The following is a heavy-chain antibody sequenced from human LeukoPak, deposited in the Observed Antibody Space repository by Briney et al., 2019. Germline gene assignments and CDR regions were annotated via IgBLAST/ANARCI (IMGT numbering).Heavy chain of an antibody. J-gene: IGHJ6*03. V-gene: IGHV1-8*01. D-gene: IGHD6-13*01. CDR1: GYTLTSYD. CDR3: ARVAAAGDYYYYYYMDV. Sequence: RRASVKVSCKASGYTLTSYDINWVRHATGQGLEWMGWMNPNSGNTGYAQKFQGRVTMTRNTSISTAYMELSSLRSEDTAVYYCARVAAAGDYYYYYYMDVWGKGTTVTVSS. CDR2: MNPNSGNT.